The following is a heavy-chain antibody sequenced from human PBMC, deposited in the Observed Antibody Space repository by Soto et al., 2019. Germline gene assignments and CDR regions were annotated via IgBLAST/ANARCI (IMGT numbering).Heavy chain of an antibody. V-gene: IGHV4-4*02. CDR2: IYHSGST. D-gene: IGHD3-9*01. Sequence: SETLSLTCAVSGGSISSGNWWTWVRQPPGKGLEWIGEIYHSGSTNYNPSLKSRVTISVDNSKNQFSLELTSVTAADTAVYYCARVLIVGHHLNDYWGQGTLVTVSS. J-gene: IGHJ4*02. CDR3: ARVLIVGHHLNDY. CDR1: GGSISSGNW.